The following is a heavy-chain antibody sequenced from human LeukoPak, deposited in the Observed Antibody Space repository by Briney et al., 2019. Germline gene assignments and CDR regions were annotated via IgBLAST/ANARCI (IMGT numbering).Heavy chain of an antibody. CDR3: ARDDCSTTPCYAY. CDR1: GFTFSSYA. J-gene: IGHJ4*02. V-gene: IGHV3-30*04. D-gene: IGHD2-2*01. Sequence: GGSLRLSCAASGFTFSSYAMHWVRQAPGKGLEWVAVISYDGSNKYYADSVKGRFTVSRDISKNTVYLQMNGLKAEDTAVYYCARDDCSTTPCYAYWGQGTLVTVSS. CDR2: ISYDGSNK.